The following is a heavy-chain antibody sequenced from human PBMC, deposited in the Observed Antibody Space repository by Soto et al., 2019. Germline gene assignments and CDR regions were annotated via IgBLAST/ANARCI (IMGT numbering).Heavy chain of an antibody. V-gene: IGHV1-58*01. CDR3: AADYVTMVRGVTYNWFDP. J-gene: IGHJ5*02. CDR1: GFTFTSSA. D-gene: IGHD3-10*01. CDR2: IVVGSGNT. Sequence: SVKVSCKASGFTFTSSAVQWVRQARGQRLEWMGWIVVGSGNTNYAQKFQERVTITRDMSTSTAYMELSSLRSEDTAVYYCAADYVTMVRGVTYNWFDPWGQGTLVTVSS.